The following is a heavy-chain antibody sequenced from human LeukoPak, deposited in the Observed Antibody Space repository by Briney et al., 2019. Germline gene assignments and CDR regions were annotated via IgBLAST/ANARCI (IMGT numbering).Heavy chain of an antibody. V-gene: IGHV4-38-2*02. CDR2: IHHSGST. Sequence: SETLSLTCSVSGYSIRRGYHWGWIRQPPGKGLEWIGTIHHSGSTYYNPSLKSRVTISVDTSKNQFSLKLASVTAADTAVYYCARVNWINDYWGQGTLVTVSS. CDR1: GYSIRRGYH. CDR3: ARVNWINDY. D-gene: IGHD1-20*01. J-gene: IGHJ4*02.